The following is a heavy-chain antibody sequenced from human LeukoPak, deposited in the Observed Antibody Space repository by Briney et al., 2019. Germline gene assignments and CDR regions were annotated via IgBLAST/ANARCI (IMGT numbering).Heavy chain of an antibody. V-gene: IGHV3-74*01. CDR3: ARDNNWNYPDY. CDR1: GFTFSSYW. Sequence: GGSLRLSCAASGFTFSSYWMHWVRQAPGKGLVWVSRISGDGSTTRYADSVKGRFTISRDNAKNTLFLQMSSLRAGDTAVYYCARDNNWNYPDYWGQGTLVTVSS. CDR2: ISGDGSTT. D-gene: IGHD1-7*01. J-gene: IGHJ4*02.